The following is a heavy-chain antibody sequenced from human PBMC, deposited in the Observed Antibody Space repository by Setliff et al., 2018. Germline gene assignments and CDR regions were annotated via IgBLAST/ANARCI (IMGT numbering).Heavy chain of an antibody. CDR1: GASISNYY. Sequence: SETLSLTCSVSGASISNYYWSWIRQPPGKGLEWIGYIYSSGSTNYNPSLKSRVTISEDMSKNQFSLKVSSVTAADTAVYYCAAPGGGSYRFWGQGTLVTVSS. D-gene: IGHD1-26*01. CDR2: IYSSGST. V-gene: IGHV4-4*08. J-gene: IGHJ4*02. CDR3: AAPGGGSYRF.